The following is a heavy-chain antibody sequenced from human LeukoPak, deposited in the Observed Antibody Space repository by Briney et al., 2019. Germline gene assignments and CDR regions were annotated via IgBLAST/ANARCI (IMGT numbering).Heavy chain of an antibody. CDR1: GFTVSSNY. J-gene: IGHJ4*02. Sequence: GGSLRLSCAASGFTVSSNYMSWVRQAPGKGPEWVSVIYSGGSTYYADSVKGRFTISRDNSKNTLYLQMNSLRAEDTAVYYCARSERYFDWLSFDYWGQGTLVTVSS. V-gene: IGHV3-53*01. D-gene: IGHD3-9*01. CDR2: IYSGGST. CDR3: ARSERYFDWLSFDY.